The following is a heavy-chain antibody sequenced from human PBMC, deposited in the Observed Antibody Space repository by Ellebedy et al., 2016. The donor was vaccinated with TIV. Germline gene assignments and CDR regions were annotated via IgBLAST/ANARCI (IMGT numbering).Heavy chain of an antibody. Sequence: ASVKVSCKTPGGTFSAHAISWVRQAPGQGLERMGETIAIFGAPNYAQKFQGRVTITADESTSTAYMELSSLTSEDTAIYYCARSGSYRPDYFHYWGQGTLVTVSS. V-gene: IGHV1-69*13. CDR3: ARSGSYRPDYFHY. J-gene: IGHJ1*01. CDR1: GGTFSAHA. D-gene: IGHD1-26*01. CDR2: TIAIFGAP.